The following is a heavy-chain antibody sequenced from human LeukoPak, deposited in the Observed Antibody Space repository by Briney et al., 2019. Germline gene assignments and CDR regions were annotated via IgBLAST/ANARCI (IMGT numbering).Heavy chain of an antibody. J-gene: IGHJ3*02. D-gene: IGHD6-13*01. CDR1: GGSISSYY. Sequence: PPETLSLTCTVSGGSISSYYWSWIRQPAGKGLEWIGRIYTSGSTNYNPSLKSRVTMSVDTSKNQFSLKLSSVTAADTAVYYCARDEGIAAAGTSPFDIWGQGTMVTVSS. CDR2: IYTSGST. V-gene: IGHV4-4*07. CDR3: ARDEGIAAAGTSPFDI.